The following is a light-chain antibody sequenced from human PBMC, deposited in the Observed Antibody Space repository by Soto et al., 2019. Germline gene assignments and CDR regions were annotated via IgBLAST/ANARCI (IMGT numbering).Light chain of an antibody. CDR3: QQYYIYAT. CDR2: RSS. Sequence: DIQMTQSPSTLSASVGDRVTITCRASPTISNYLTWYQQRPGKAPKLLIFRSSILQNGVPSRFSGSGSGTEFTLTISSLQPDDFATYYFQQYYIYATSGQGTRVEI. CDR1: PTISNY. V-gene: IGKV1-5*03. J-gene: IGKJ1*01.